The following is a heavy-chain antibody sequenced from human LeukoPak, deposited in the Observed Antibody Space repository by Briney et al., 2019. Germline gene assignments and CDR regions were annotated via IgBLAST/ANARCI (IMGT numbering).Heavy chain of an antibody. V-gene: IGHV1-3*01. CDR3: ARDQSEDIRVDFDY. D-gene: IGHD2-15*01. Sequence: ASVKVSCKASGYIFINYAIHWVRQAPGQRLEWMGWINGGNGYTKYSQNFHGRVTITRDTSASTAYMELSSLRSEDTAVYYCARDQSEDIRVDFDYWGQGTLVTVSS. J-gene: IGHJ4*02. CDR1: GYIFINYA. CDR2: INGGNGYT.